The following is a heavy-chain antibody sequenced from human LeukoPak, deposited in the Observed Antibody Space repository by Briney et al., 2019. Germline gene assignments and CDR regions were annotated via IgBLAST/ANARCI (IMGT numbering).Heavy chain of an antibody. CDR1: GGSFSGYY. CDR3: ARDRAVRGVTSLIYDMDV. Sequence: SETLSLTCAVYGGSFSGYYWSWIRQPPGKGLEWIGEINHSGSTNYNPSLKSRVTISVDTSKNQFSLKLSSVTAADTAVYYCARDRAVRGVTSLIYDMDVWGQGTTVTVSS. J-gene: IGHJ6*02. CDR2: INHSGST. D-gene: IGHD3-10*01. V-gene: IGHV4-34*01.